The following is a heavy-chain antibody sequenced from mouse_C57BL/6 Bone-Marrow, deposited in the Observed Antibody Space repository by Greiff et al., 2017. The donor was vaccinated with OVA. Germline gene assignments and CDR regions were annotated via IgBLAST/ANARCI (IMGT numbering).Heavy chain of an antibody. CDR3: ARSRLRAPYAMDY. CDR1: GYTFTDYY. D-gene: IGHD2-4*01. V-gene: IGHV1-26*01. Sequence: VQLQQSGPELVKPGASVKISCKASGYTFTDYYMNWVKQSHGKSLEWIGDINPNNGGTSYNQKFKGKATLTVDKSSSTAYMELRSLTSEDSAVYYCARSRLRAPYAMDYWGQGTSVTVSS. CDR2: INPNNGGT. J-gene: IGHJ4*01.